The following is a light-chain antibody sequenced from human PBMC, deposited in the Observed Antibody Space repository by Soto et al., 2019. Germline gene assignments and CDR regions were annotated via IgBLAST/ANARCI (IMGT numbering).Light chain of an antibody. CDR2: KAS. CDR3: QQYNDNWT. V-gene: IGKV1-5*03. J-gene: IGKJ1*01. Sequence: DIQMTQSPSTLSASVGDRVTITCRASQSISSWLAWYQQKPGKAPKLLIYKASTLQSGVPSRFSGSGSGTEFTLVISSLQPDDFANYYCQQYNDNWTFGQGTKVEIK. CDR1: QSISSW.